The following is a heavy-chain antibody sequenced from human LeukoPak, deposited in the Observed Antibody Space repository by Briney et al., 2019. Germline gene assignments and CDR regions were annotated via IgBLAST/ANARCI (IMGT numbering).Heavy chain of an antibody. V-gene: IGHV3-23*01. D-gene: IGHD3-3*01. CDR2: ISGSGGST. CDR1: GLTFSSYA. Sequence: PGGSLRLSCAASGLTFSSYAMSWVRQAPGKGLEWVSAISGSGGSTYYADSVKGRFTISRDNSKNTLYLQMNSLRAEDTAVYYCAKGRWSGYSEPFDYWGQGTLVTVSS. CDR3: AKGRWSGYSEPFDY. J-gene: IGHJ4*02.